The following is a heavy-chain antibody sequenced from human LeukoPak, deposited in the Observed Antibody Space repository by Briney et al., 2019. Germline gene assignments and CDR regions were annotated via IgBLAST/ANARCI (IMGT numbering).Heavy chain of an antibody. Sequence: PGRSLRLSCAASGFTFSSYGMHWVRQAPGKGLEWVAVIWYDGSNKYYADSVKGRFTISRDNSKNTLYLQMNSLRAEDTAVYYCAKYGSDYDGSGYYYGGQGTLVTVSS. CDR3: AKYGSDYDGSGYYY. J-gene: IGHJ4*02. D-gene: IGHD3-22*01. CDR1: GFTFSSYG. CDR2: IWYDGSNK. V-gene: IGHV3-33*06.